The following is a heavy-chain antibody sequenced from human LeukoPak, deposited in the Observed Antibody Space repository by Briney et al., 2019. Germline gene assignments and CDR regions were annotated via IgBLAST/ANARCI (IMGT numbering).Heavy chain of an antibody. D-gene: IGHD2-21*02. CDR1: GGSISSYY. J-gene: IGHJ3*02. CDR2: IYYSGST. V-gene: IGHV4-59*01. CDR3: ASHSAPYCGGDCRAMALGI. Sequence: SETVTLTCTVSGGSISSYYWSWIRQPPEKGLQRIGYIYYSGSTNYNPSLKSRVTISVDTSKNQFSLKLSSVTAADTAVYYCASHSAPYCGGDCRAMALGIWGQGIMVTVSS.